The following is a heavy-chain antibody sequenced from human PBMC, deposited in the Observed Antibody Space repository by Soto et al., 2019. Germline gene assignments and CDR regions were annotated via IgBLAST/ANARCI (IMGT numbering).Heavy chain of an antibody. Sequence: PSETLSLTCTVSGGSISSGGYYWSWIRQHPGKGLEWIGYIYYSGSTYYNPSLKSRVTISVDTSKNQFSLKLSSVTAADTAVYYCARGSKYGSRGHWFDPWGQGTLVTVSS. V-gene: IGHV4-31*03. CDR3: ARGSKYGSRGHWFDP. CDR2: IYYSGST. CDR1: GGSISSGGYY. D-gene: IGHD4-4*01. J-gene: IGHJ5*02.